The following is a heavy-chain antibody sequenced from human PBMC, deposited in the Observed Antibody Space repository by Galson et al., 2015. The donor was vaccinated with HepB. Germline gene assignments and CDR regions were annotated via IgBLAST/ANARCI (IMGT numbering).Heavy chain of an antibody. CDR3: ARLMGRGAPFHY. CDR2: IDPDDSHT. V-gene: IGHV5-51*01. J-gene: IGHJ4*02. D-gene: IGHD3-10*01. CDR1: GYSFTNYR. Sequence: QSGAEVKKPGESLKISCKGSGYSFTNYRIGWVRQMPGKGLEWMGIIDPDDSHTRYSPPFQGQVTISADKSISTAYLQWSSLKASDTAMYYCARLMGRGAPFHYWGQGTLVTVSS.